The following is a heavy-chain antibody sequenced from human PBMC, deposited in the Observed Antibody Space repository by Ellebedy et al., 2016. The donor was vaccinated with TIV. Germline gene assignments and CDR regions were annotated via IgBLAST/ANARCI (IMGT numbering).Heavy chain of an antibody. V-gene: IGHV1-2*02. CDR1: GHTLPNFY. CDR2: IRPNSGGT. J-gene: IGHJ3*02. D-gene: IGHD5-18*01. Sequence: ASVKVSXXTSGHTLPNFYIHWVRQAPGQGPEWMGWIRPNSGGTDCAQKFQGRVTMTSDTSISTVYMELSSLRSDDSAVYYCARDIRGIQAFDIWGQGTMVTVSS. CDR3: ARDIRGIQAFDI.